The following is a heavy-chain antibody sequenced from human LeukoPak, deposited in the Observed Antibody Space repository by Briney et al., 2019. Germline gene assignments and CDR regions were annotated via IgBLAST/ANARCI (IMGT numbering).Heavy chain of an antibody. CDR1: GGTFISYA. CDR2: IIPIFGTA. CDR3: ARDRSVSMHIVVVIATYGFDP. Sequence: VASVKVSCKASGGTFISYAISWVRQAPGQGLEWMGGIIPIFGTANYAQKFQGRVTITADESTSTAYMELSSLRSEDTAVYYCARDRSVSMHIVVVIATYGFDPWGQGTLVTVSS. J-gene: IGHJ5*02. D-gene: IGHD2-21*01. V-gene: IGHV1-69*13.